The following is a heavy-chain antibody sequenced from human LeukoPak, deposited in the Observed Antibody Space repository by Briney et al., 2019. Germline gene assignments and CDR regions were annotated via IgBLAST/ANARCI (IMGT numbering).Heavy chain of an antibody. CDR2: ISFDGRQK. D-gene: IGHD5-18*01. V-gene: IGHV3-30*18. CDR3: AKDKTGYSYGYAPDY. CDR1: GFIFSRHG. J-gene: IGHJ4*02. Sequence: PGGSLRLSCVASGFIFSRHGIHWVRQAPGKGLEWVAVISFDGRQKYYADSVKGRFTISRDNSKNTLYLQMNSLRAEDTAVYYCAKDKTGYSYGYAPDYWGQGTLVTVSS.